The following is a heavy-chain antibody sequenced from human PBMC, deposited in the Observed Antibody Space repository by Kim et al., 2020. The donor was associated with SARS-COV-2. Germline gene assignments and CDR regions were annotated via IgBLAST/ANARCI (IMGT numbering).Heavy chain of an antibody. V-gene: IGHV4-59*08. Sequence: TLSLTCTVSGGSISSYYWSWIRQPPGKGLEWIGYIYYSGSTNYNPSLKSRVTISVDTSKNQFSLKLSSVTAADTAVYYCSRLCSGGICYMDVCGKGTTVTVSS. D-gene: IGHD3-10*01. CDR3: SRLCSGGICYMDV. CDR1: GGSISSYY. J-gene: IGHJ6*03. CDR2: IYYSGST.